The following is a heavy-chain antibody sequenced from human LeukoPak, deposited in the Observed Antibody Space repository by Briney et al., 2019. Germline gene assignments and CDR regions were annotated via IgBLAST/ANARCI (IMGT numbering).Heavy chain of an antibody. CDR3: ARGTTYNQYYYDSSGYYSFDY. J-gene: IGHJ4*02. CDR2: IYQSETA. D-gene: IGHD3-22*01. CDR1: GYSISSGYF. V-gene: IGHV4-38-2*02. Sequence: SETLSLTCTVSGYSISSGYFWGWMRQPPGKGLEWIGSIYQSETAHYNPSLKSRVTISVDTSKNQFSLKLSSVTAADTAVYYCARGTTYNQYYYDSSGYYSFDYWGQGTLVTVSS.